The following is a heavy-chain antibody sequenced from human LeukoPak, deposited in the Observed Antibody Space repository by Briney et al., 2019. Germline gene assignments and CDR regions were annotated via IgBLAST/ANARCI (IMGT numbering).Heavy chain of an antibody. CDR3: AREEWELLPFDY. D-gene: IGHD1-26*01. Sequence: GGSLRLSCAASGFTCSSYSMNWVRQAPGKGLEWVSSISSSSSYIYYADSVKGRFTISRDNAKNSLYLQMNSLRAEDTAVYYCAREEWELLPFDYWGQGTLVTVSS. J-gene: IGHJ4*02. V-gene: IGHV3-21*01. CDR1: GFTCSSYS. CDR2: ISSSSSYI.